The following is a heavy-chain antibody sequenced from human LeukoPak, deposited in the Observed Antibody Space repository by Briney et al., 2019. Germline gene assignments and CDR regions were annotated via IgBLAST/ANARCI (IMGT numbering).Heavy chain of an antibody. CDR1: GESFSGYY. CDR3: ARLVVISGYWYFDL. J-gene: IGHJ2*01. V-gene: IGHV4-34*01. Sequence: SETLSLTCAVYGESFSGYYWSWIRQPPGKGLEWIGEINHSGSTNHNPSLKSRVTISVDTSKNQFSLKLSSVTAADTAVYYCARLVVISGYWYFDLWGRGTLVTVSS. D-gene: IGHD3-22*01. CDR2: INHSGST.